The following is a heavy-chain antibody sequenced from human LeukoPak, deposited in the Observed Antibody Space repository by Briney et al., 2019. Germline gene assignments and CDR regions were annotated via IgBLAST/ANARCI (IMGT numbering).Heavy chain of an antibody. Sequence: GGSLRLSCAASGFTFSSYWMSWVRQAPGKGLKWVANIKQDGSEKYYVDSVKGRFTISRDNAKNSLYLQMNSLRAEDTAVYYCARDLLEWLHYFDYWGQGTLVTVSS. D-gene: IGHD3-3*01. CDR1: GFTFSSYW. J-gene: IGHJ4*02. V-gene: IGHV3-7*01. CDR2: IKQDGSEK. CDR3: ARDLLEWLHYFDY.